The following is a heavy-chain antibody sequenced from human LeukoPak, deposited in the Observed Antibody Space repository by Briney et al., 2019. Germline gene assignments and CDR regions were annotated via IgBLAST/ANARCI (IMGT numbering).Heavy chain of an antibody. D-gene: IGHD3-10*01. CDR2: IYYSGTT. CDR1: GDSLNN. CDR3: ARLQRITMAGPDYWYFDL. Sequence: PSETLSLTCTVSGDSLNNWSWIRQPPEKGLEWIGYIYYSGTTSYNPSLKGRVTISVDTSKTQFSLKMNSVTAADTAVYYCARLQRITMAGPDYWYFDLWGRGTLVTVSS. V-gene: IGHV4-59*01. J-gene: IGHJ2*01.